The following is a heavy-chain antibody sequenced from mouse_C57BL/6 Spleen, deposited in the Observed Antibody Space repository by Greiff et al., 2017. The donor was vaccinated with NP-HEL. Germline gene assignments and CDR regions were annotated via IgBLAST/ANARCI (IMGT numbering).Heavy chain of an antibody. CDR2: ISDGGSYT. V-gene: IGHV5-4*01. CDR3: AREGSNYGFDY. Sequence: EVQLVESGGGLVKPGGSLKLSCAASGFTFSSYAMSWVRQTPEKRLEWVATISDGGSYTYYPDNVKGRFTISRDNAKNNLYLQMSHLKSEDTAMYYCAREGSNYGFDYWGQGTTLTVSS. CDR1: GFTFSSYA. J-gene: IGHJ2*01. D-gene: IGHD2-5*01.